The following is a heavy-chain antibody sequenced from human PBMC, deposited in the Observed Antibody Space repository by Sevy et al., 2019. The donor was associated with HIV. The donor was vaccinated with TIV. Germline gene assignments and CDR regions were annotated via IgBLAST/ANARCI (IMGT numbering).Heavy chain of an antibody. CDR2: ISSSSSYI. CDR1: GFTFSSYS. D-gene: IGHD2-15*01. CDR3: ARGYCSGGSCFHHYYYGMDV. V-gene: IGHV3-21*01. Sequence: GSLRLSCAASGFTFSSYSMNWVRQAPGKGLEWVSSISSSSSYIYYADSVKGRFTISRDNDKNSLYLQMNSLRAEDTAVYYCARGYCSGGSCFHHYYYGMDVWVQGTTVTVSS. J-gene: IGHJ6*02.